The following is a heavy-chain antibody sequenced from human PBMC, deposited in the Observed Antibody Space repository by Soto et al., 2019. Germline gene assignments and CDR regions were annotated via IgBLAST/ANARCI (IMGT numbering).Heavy chain of an antibody. V-gene: IGHV4-59*01. J-gene: IGHJ3*02. Sequence: PSETLSLTCTVSGGSISSYYWSWIRQPPGKGLEWIGYIYYSGSTNYNPSLKSRVTISVDTSKNQFSLKLSSVTAADTAVYYCAREGPYSSSSSGGDAFDIWGQGTMVT. CDR1: GGSISSYY. CDR3: AREGPYSSSSSGGDAFDI. D-gene: IGHD6-6*01. CDR2: IYYSGST.